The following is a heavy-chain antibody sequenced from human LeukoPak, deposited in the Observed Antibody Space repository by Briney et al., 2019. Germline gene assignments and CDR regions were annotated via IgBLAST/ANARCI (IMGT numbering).Heavy chain of an antibody. CDR2: IYYSGTT. V-gene: IGHV4-59*01. J-gene: IGHJ3*02. D-gene: IGHD1-26*01. Sequence: SETLSLTCTVSGGSISTYYWSWIRQPPGEGLEWIGSIYYSGTTHSNPSLKSRATISVDTSKNHLSLKVNSVTAADTAVYYCARGASGTLYDAFDIWGRGTMVTVSS. CDR1: GGSISTYY. CDR3: ARGASGTLYDAFDI.